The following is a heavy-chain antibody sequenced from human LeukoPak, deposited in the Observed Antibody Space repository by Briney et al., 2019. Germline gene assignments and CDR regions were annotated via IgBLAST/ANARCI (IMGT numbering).Heavy chain of an antibody. CDR3: ARGLYSGYYMSGY. CDR2: IYPGDSDT. J-gene: IGHJ4*02. D-gene: IGHD5-12*01. CDR1: GYSFTSYW. V-gene: IGHV5-51*01. Sequence: GESLKISCKGSGYSFTSYWIGWVRQMPGKGLEWMGIIYPGDSDTRYSPSFEGHVSISADKSMSTAYLQWTSLKASDTAIYYCARGLYSGYYMSGYWGQGTRVTVSS.